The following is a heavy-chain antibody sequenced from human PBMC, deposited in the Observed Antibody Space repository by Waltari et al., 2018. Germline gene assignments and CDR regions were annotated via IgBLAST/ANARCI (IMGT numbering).Heavy chain of an antibody. D-gene: IGHD3-22*01. CDR3: AYRYDSSGYFPIDAFDI. CDR2: IYSGGST. J-gene: IGHJ3*02. Sequence: EVQLLESGGGLVQPGGSLRLSCAASGFTFSSYAMSWVRQAPGKGLEWVSVIYSGGSTYYADSVKGRFTISRDNSKNTLYLQMNSLRAEDTAVYYCAYRYDSSGYFPIDAFDIWGQGTMVTVSS. V-gene: IGHV3-23*03. CDR1: GFTFSSYA.